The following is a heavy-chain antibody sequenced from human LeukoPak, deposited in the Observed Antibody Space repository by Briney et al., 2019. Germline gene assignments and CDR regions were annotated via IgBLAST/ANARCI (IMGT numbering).Heavy chain of an antibody. CDR2: IYFTGTT. Sequence: PSETLSLTCSVSGGSISGHYWTWIRQPPGKGLEWIGYIYFTGTTNYYPSLQSRVNISLDTSKNQISLKLRSVTAADTAVYYCARGGSWYGDWGQGTLVTVSS. CDR1: GGSISGHY. CDR3: ARGGSWYGD. V-gene: IGHV4-59*08. D-gene: IGHD6-13*01. J-gene: IGHJ1*01.